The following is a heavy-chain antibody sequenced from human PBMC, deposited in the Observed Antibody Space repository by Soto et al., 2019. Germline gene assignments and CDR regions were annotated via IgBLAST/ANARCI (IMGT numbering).Heavy chain of an antibody. V-gene: IGHV1-24*01. D-gene: IGHD3-3*01. CDR2: FDPEDGET. CDR3: ATKGGFDFWSGYPTLDGMDV. CDR1: GYTLTELS. Sequence: ASVKVSCKVSGYTLTELSMHWVRQAPGKGLEWMGGFDPEDGETIYAQKFQGRVTMTEDTSTDTAYMELSSLRSEDTAVYYCATKGGFDFWSGYPTLDGMDVWGQGTTVTGSS. J-gene: IGHJ6*02.